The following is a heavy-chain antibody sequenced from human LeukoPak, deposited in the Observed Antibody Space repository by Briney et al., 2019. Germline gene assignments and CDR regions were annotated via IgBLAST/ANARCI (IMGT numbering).Heavy chain of an antibody. CDR3: ARDGAARLLYYFDY. D-gene: IGHD6-6*01. J-gene: IGHJ4*02. Sequence: SGGSLRLSCAASGFTFSSYAMHWVRQAPGKGLEYVSAISSNGGSTYYANSVKGRFTISRDNSKNTLYLQMGSLRAEDMAVYYCARDGAARLLYYFDYWGQGTLVTVSS. V-gene: IGHV3-64*01. CDR1: GFTFSSYA. CDR2: ISSNGGST.